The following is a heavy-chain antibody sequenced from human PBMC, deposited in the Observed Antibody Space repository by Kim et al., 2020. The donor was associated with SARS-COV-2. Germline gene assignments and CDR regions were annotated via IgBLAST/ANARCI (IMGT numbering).Heavy chain of an antibody. Sequence: GGSLRLSCAASGFTVSSNYMSWVRQAPGKGLEWVSVIYSGGSTYYADSVKGRFTISRDNSKNTLYLQMNSLRAEDTAVYYCARAPGIAAAGHWYFDLWGRGTLVTVSS. J-gene: IGHJ2*01. V-gene: IGHV3-53*01. CDR3: ARAPGIAAAGHWYFDL. CDR2: IYSGGST. D-gene: IGHD6-13*01. CDR1: GFTVSSNY.